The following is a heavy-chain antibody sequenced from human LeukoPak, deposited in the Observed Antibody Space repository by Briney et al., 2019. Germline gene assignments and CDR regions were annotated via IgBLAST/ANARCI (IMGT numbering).Heavy chain of an antibody. CDR1: GFTFSSYS. J-gene: IGHJ4*02. D-gene: IGHD2-2*01. Sequence: GGSLRLSCAASGFTFSSYSMNWVRQAPGKGLEWVSSISSSSSYIYYADSVKGRFTISRDNAKSSLYLQMNSLRAEDTAVYYCARGGSTSYLIDYWGQGALVTVSS. CDR2: ISSSSSYI. CDR3: ARGGSTSYLIDY. V-gene: IGHV3-21*01.